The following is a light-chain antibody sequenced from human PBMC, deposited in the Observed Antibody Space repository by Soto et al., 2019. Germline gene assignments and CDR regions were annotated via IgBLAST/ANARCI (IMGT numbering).Light chain of an antibody. J-gene: IGLJ2*01. Sequence: QSALTQPASVSGSPGQSITISCTGTSSDVGGYTYVSWYQQHPGKAPKLMIYAVSDRPSGVSARFSGSKSANTASLTISGLQAEDEADYYCSSYSSSCTPHVVFGGGTKLTVL. CDR1: SSDVGGYTY. CDR3: SSYSSSCTPHVV. V-gene: IGLV2-14*03. CDR2: AVS.